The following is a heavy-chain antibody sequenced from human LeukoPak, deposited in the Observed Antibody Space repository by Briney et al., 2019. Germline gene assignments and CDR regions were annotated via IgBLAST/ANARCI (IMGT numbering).Heavy chain of an antibody. Sequence: GESLKISCRGSGYSFTSYWIGWVRQMPGKGLEWMGIIYPGDSDTRYSPSFQGQVTVSTDKSISTAYLQWSSLKASDTAMYYCARQHSGYDYYFDYWGQGALVTVSS. CDR1: GYSFTSYW. V-gene: IGHV5-51*01. CDR2: IYPGDSDT. CDR3: ARQHSGYDYYFDY. J-gene: IGHJ4*02. D-gene: IGHD5-12*01.